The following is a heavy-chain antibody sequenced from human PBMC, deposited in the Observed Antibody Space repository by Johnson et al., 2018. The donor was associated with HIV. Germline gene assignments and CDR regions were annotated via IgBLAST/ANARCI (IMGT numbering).Heavy chain of an antibody. V-gene: IGHV3-20*04. CDR2: INWNGCTT. J-gene: IGHJ3*02. CDR1: GFTFDDHG. Sequence: VQLVESGGDLVKPGGSLRLSCAASGFTFDDHGMSWVRQAPGKGLEWVSGINWNGCTTGYADSVKGRFTIYRDNAKNSLSLQMTSLGAEDTAVYYWVRDAFDFRDATGRFGGAGFDIWGQGTVVTVSS. CDR3: VRDAFDFRDATGRFGGAGFDI. D-gene: IGHD3-16*01.